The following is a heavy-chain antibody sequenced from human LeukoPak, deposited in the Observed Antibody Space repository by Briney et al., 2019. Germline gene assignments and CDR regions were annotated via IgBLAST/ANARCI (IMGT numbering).Heavy chain of an antibody. CDR2: IYYSGST. CDR3: ARVLRDYGLNWFDP. Sequence: SETLSLTCTVSGGSISSSSYYWGWIRQPPGKGLEWIGSIYYSGSTYYNPSLKSRVTISVDTSKNQFSLKLSSVTAADTAVYYCARVLRDYGLNWFDPWGQGTLVTVSS. V-gene: IGHV4-39*07. J-gene: IGHJ5*02. D-gene: IGHD4-17*01. CDR1: GGSISSSSYY.